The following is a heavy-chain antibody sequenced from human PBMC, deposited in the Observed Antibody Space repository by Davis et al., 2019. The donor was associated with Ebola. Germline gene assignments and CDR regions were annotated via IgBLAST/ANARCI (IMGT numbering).Heavy chain of an antibody. D-gene: IGHD5-24*01. CDR2: ISSSSSYI. Sequence: PGGSLRLSCAASGFTFNNYSMNWVRQAPGKGLEWVSFISSSSSYIYYADSVKGRFTISRDNAKNSLYLQMSSLRAEDTAVYYCARAGWLQNFDYWGQGTLVTVSS. CDR1: GFTFNNYS. J-gene: IGHJ4*02. CDR3: ARAGWLQNFDY. V-gene: IGHV3-21*01.